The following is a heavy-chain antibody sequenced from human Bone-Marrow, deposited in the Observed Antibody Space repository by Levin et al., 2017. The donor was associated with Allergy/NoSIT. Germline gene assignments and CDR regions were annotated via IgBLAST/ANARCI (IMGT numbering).Heavy chain of an antibody. CDR1: GASISSTNW. J-gene: IGHJ6*02. Sequence: SETLSLTCAVSGASISSTNWWSWVRQPPGKGLEWIGEIYHSGTFNYNPSLKSRVTISLDKSQNQFSLELRSVTAADTAVYYCARALAAAPLGYYAMDVWGQGTTVTVSS. D-gene: IGHD6-13*01. V-gene: IGHV4-4*02. CDR3: ARALAAAPLGYYAMDV. CDR2: IYHSGTF.